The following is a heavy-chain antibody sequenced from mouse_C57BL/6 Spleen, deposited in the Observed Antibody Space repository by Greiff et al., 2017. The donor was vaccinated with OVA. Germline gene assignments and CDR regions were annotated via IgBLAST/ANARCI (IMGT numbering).Heavy chain of an antibody. J-gene: IGHJ1*03. V-gene: IGHV1-7*01. CDR3: ARWELLRPWYFDV. CDR2: INPSSGYT. Sequence: QVQLQQSGAELAKPGASVKLSCKASGYTFTSYWMHWVKQRPGQGLEWIGYINPSSGYTKYNQKFKDKATLTADKSSSTAYMQLSSLTYEDSAVYYCARWELLRPWYFDVWGTGTTVTVSS. CDR1: GYTFTSYW. D-gene: IGHD1-2*01.